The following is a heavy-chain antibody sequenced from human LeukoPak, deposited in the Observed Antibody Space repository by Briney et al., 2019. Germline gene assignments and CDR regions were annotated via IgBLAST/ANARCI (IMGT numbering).Heavy chain of an antibody. Sequence: GGSLRLSCAASGFTFSSYWMHCVRQAPGKGLVWVSRINSDGSSTSYADSVQGRFTISRDNAKNTLYLQMNSLRAEDTAVYYCARGTVVVPAAITVYWGQGTLVTVSS. J-gene: IGHJ4*02. CDR3: ARGTVVVPAAITVY. CDR1: GFTFSSYW. D-gene: IGHD2-2*01. CDR2: INSDGSST. V-gene: IGHV3-74*01.